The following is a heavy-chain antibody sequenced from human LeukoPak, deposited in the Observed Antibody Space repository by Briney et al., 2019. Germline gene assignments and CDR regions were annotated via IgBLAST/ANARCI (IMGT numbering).Heavy chain of an antibody. CDR2: INTDGSST. CDR3: AVEAVAARPYY. V-gene: IGHV3-74*01. D-gene: IGHD6-6*01. Sequence: GESLRLSCAASGFTFSSYWMHWVRQAPGKGLVWVSRINTDGSSTSYADSVKGRFTISRDNAKNTLYLQMNSLRAEDTAVYYCAVEAVAARPYYWGQGTLVTVSS. J-gene: IGHJ4*02. CDR1: GFTFSSYW.